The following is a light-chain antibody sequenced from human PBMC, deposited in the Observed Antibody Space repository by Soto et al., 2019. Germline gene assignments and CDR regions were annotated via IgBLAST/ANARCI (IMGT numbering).Light chain of an antibody. Sequence: LTQPRSVSGSPGQSVTISCTGTSSDVGGYNYVSWYQQHPGKAPKLMIYDVSKRPSGVPDRFSGSKSGNTASLTISGLQAEDEADYYCCSYAGSYTHVFGTGTKVTVL. J-gene: IGLJ1*01. CDR3: CSYAGSYTHV. V-gene: IGLV2-11*01. CDR2: DVS. CDR1: SSDVGGYNY.